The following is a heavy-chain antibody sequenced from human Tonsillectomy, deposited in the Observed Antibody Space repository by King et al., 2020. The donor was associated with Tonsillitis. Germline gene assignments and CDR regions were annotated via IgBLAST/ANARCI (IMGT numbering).Heavy chain of an antibody. CDR3: AKGALGIVVAGSGAFDY. J-gene: IGHJ4*02. CDR1: GFTFSSYA. Sequence: VQLVESGGDLVQPGGSLRLSCAASGFTFSSYAMSWVRQAPGKGLEWVSTISGSGGSTYYADSVKGRFTISRDNSENSVYLQMNSLRAEDTAVYYCAKGALGIVVAGSGAFDYWGQGTLVTISS. D-gene: IGHD6-19*01. CDR2: ISGSGGST. V-gene: IGHV3-23*04.